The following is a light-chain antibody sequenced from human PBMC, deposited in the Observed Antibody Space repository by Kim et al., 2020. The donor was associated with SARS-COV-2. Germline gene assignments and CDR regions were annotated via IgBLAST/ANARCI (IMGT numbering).Light chain of an antibody. CDR3: AAWDDTLNGPV. CDR2: NNN. CDR1: SSNIGRNP. V-gene: IGLV1-44*01. J-gene: IGLJ3*02. Sequence: ELTQPPSASGTPGQRVTISCSGSSSNIGRNPVNWYQQFPGTAPKLLIYNNNQRPSGVPDRFSDSKSGTSASLAISGLQSEDEADYYCAAWDDTLNGPVFGGGTQLTVL.